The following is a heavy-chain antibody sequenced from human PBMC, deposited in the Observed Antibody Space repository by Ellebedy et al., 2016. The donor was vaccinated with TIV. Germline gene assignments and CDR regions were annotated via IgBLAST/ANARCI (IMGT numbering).Heavy chain of an antibody. D-gene: IGHD3-10*01. V-gene: IGHV3-48*03. CDR2: ISSSGTTT. CDR3: ARLFGVYGMDV. J-gene: IGHJ6*02. CDR1: GVTLSRYE. Sequence: PGGSLRLSCVGSGVTLSRYEMIWVRQAPGMGLEWISYISSSGTTTHYADSVKGRLTISRDNAKNSLHLQMNSLRADDTAVYYCARLFGVYGMDVWGQGTTVTVSS.